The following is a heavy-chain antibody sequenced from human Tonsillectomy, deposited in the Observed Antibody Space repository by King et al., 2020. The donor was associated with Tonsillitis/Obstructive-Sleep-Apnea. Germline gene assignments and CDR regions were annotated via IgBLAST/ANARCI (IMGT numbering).Heavy chain of an antibody. J-gene: IGHJ4*02. CDR1: GASISSYY. Sequence: QLQESGPGLVKPSETLSLTCTVSGASISSYYWTWIRQPPGKGLEWIGYIYYSRDTNYNPSLKSRVTISVDTSKNQFSLKLRSVTAADTAVYYCARQMGAAFDYWGQGNLVTVSS. V-gene: IGHV4-59*08. CDR2: IYYSRDT. CDR3: ARQMGAAFDY. D-gene: IGHD1-26*01.